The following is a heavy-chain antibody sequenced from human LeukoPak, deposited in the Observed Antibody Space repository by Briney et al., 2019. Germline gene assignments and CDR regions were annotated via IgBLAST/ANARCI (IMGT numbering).Heavy chain of an antibody. CDR2: IKSKTDGGTT. D-gene: IGHD3-9*01. CDR3: TTDYRNYDILTGYDSEYYFDY. Sequence: PGGSLRLSCAASGFTFSNAWMSWVRQAPGKGLEWVGRIKSKTDGGTTDYAAPVKGRFTISRDDSKNTLYLQMNSLKTEDTAVYYRTTDYRNYDILTGYDSEYYFDYWGQGTLVTVSS. V-gene: IGHV3-15*01. J-gene: IGHJ4*02. CDR1: GFTFSNAW.